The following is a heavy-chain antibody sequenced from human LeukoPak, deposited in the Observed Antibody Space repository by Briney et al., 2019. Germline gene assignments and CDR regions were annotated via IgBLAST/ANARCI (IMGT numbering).Heavy chain of an antibody. CDR3: ARGLRRDQLSPPHY. V-gene: IGHV1-24*01. J-gene: IGHJ4*02. CDR2: FDPEDGET. Sequence: ASVKVSCKVSGYTLTELPMHWVRQAPGKGLEWMGGFDPEDGETIYAQKFQGRVTMTEDTSTDTAYMELSSLRSEDTAVYYCARGLRRDQLSPPHYWGQGTLVTVSS. CDR1: GYTLTELP. D-gene: IGHD2-2*01.